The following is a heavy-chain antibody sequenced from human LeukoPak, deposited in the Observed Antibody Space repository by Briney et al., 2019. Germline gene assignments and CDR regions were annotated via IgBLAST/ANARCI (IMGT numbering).Heavy chain of an antibody. Sequence: SVKVSCKASGGTFSSYAISWVRQAPGQGLEWMGRIIPILGIANYAQKFQGRVTITADKSTSTAYMELSSLRSEDTAVYYCGSGSSLHRDAFDIWSQGTMVTVSS. CDR3: GSGSSLHRDAFDI. CDR2: IIPILGIA. D-gene: IGHD1-26*01. CDR1: GGTFSSYA. V-gene: IGHV1-69*04. J-gene: IGHJ3*02.